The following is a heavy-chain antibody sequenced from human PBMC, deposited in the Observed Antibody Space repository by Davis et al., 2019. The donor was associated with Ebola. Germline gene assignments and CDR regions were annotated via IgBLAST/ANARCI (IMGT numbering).Heavy chain of an antibody. V-gene: IGHV3-48*01. CDR2: ISSSSSTI. Sequence: GESLKISCAASGFTFSSYSMNWVRQAPGKGLEWVSYISSSSSTIYYADSVKGRFTISRDNSKNTLYLQMNSLRAEDTAVYYCAKVETGTWGQGTLVTVSS. CDR1: GFTFSSYS. CDR3: AKVETGT. J-gene: IGHJ5*02. D-gene: IGHD7-27*01.